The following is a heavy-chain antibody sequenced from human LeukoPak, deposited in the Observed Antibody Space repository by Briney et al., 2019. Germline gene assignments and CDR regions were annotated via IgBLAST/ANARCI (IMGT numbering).Heavy chain of an antibody. Sequence: PGRSLRLSCAASGFTFSSYGMHWVRQAPGKGLEWVAVIWYDGSNKYYADSVKGRFTISRDNSKNTLYLQMNSLRAEDTAVYYCAKVRRWLQLLFDYWGQGALVTVSS. CDR2: IWYDGSNK. CDR1: GFTFSSYG. V-gene: IGHV3-33*06. D-gene: IGHD5-24*01. J-gene: IGHJ4*02. CDR3: AKVRRWLQLLFDY.